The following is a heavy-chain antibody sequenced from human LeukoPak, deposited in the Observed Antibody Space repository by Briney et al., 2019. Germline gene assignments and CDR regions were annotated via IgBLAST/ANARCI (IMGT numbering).Heavy chain of an antibody. J-gene: IGHJ3*01. V-gene: IGHV3-23*01. D-gene: IGHD2-21*01. CDR3: AKGKVNHDGALDA. CDR2: ISGSGGST. CDR1: GFTFSSYA. Sequence: GRPLRLSCAASGFTFSSYAMSWVRQAPGKGLEWVSAISGSGGSTYYADSVKGRFTISRDNSKNTLYLQMNSLRAEDTAVYYCAKGKVNHDGALDAWGQGTLVTVSS.